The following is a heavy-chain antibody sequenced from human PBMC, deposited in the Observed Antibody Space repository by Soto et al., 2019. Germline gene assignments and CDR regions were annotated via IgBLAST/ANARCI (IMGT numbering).Heavy chain of an antibody. Sequence: XETLCLTGTVSGGSVSSGSYYWSWIRQPPGKGLEYIGYLYYSGSTNYNPSLKSRVTISVDTPKNQFSLKLTSVTAADTAIYYCARGQAFWTGYYRMPYYFDYWGQGTLVTVSS. D-gene: IGHD3-3*01. J-gene: IGHJ4*02. CDR3: ARGQAFWTGYYRMPYYFDY. V-gene: IGHV4-61*01. CDR1: GGSVSSGSYY. CDR2: LYYSGST.